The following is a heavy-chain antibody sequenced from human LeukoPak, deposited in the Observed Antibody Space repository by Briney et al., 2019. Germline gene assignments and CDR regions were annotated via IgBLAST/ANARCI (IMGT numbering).Heavy chain of an antibody. CDR1: GFTFSSYW. Sequence: PGGSLRLSCAASGFTFSSYWMNWARQAPGKGLEWVASINHNGNVNYYVDSVKGRFTISRDNSKNTLYLQMNSLRAEDTAVYYCARDSTEAFDIWGQGTMVTVSS. CDR3: ARDSTEAFDI. CDR2: INHNGNVN. J-gene: IGHJ3*02. V-gene: IGHV3-7*01.